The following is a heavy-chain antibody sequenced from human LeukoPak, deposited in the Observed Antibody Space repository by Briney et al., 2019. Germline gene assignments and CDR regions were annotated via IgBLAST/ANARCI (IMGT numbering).Heavy chain of an antibody. CDR1: GFTFSSYA. CDR2: ISYDGSNK. J-gene: IGHJ6*03. Sequence: GGSLRLSCAASGFTFSSYAMHWVRQAPGKGLEWVAVISYDGSNKYYADSVKGRFTISRDNSKNTLYLQMNSLRAGDTAVYYCARVGPYYYYYYYMDVWGKGTTVTVSS. V-gene: IGHV3-30-3*01. CDR3: ARVGPYYYYYYYMDV.